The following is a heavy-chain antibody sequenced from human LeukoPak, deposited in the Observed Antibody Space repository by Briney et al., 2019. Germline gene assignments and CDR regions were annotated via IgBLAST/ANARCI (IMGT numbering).Heavy chain of an antibody. J-gene: IGHJ4*02. V-gene: IGHV4-39*07. CDR3: ARVLKGSPDY. Sequence: PSETLSLTCTVSGGSISSSSYYWGWIRQPPGKGLEWIGSIYYSGGTYYNPSLKSRVTISVDTSKNQFSLKLSSVTAADTAVYYCARVLKGSPDYWGQGTLVTVSS. CDR1: GGSISSSSYY. CDR2: IYYSGGT. D-gene: IGHD6-13*01.